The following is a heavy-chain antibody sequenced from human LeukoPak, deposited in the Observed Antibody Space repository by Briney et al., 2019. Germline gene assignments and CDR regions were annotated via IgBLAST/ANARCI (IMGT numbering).Heavy chain of an antibody. Sequence: GGSLRLSCAASGFTFSGSSIHWVRQASGKGLEWVGRIRSKGNSYATAYAASVKGRFTISRDDSKNTAYLQMNSLRAEDTAVYYCVRGKYYYDSSGSRLFDYWGQGTLVTVSS. V-gene: IGHV3-73*01. CDR3: VRGKYYYDSSGSRLFDY. CDR2: IRSKGNSYAT. J-gene: IGHJ4*02. CDR1: GFTFSGSS. D-gene: IGHD3-22*01.